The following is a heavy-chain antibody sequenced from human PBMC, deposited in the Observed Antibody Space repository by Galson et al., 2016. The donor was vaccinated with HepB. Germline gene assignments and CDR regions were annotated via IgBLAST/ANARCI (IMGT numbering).Heavy chain of an antibody. Sequence: SLRLSCAASGFTFSVYWMNWVRQSPGKGLEWVANIRQDGAESFYLGAVRGRFTISRDNAKNSVYLEVNSLRSDDTAVYYCARFGCTSCYDFYYYGMDVWGQGTTVTVSS. V-gene: IGHV3-7*01. D-gene: IGHD2-2*01. CDR3: ARFGCTSCYDFYYYGMDV. J-gene: IGHJ6*02. CDR1: GFTFSVYW. CDR2: IRQDGAES.